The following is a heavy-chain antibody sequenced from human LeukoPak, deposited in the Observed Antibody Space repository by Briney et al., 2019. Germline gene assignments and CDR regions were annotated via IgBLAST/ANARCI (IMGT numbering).Heavy chain of an antibody. CDR2: IKSETDGGTT. J-gene: IGHJ4*02. Sequence: GGSLRLSCAASGFTFSNSWMSWVRQAPGKGLEWVGSIKSETDGGTTDYAARAKSRFTISRDDSKNTLYLQMNSLKTEYTAVYYCTTGSQANKRYCSGGSYYLRRVAVNYFDYWGQGTLVTVSS. CDR1: GFTFSNSW. CDR3: TTGSQANKRYCSGGSYYLRRVAVNYFDY. V-gene: IGHV3-15*01. D-gene: IGHD2-15*01.